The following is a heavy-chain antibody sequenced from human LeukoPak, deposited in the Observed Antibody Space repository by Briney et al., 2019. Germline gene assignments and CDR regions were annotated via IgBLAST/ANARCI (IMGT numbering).Heavy chain of an antibody. CDR1: GSTFSSYS. CDR2: ISSSSSTI. J-gene: IGHJ6*03. Sequence: GGSLRLSCAASGSTFSSYSMNWVRQAPGKGLEWVSYISSSSSTIYYADSVKGRFTISRDNSKNTLYLQMNSLRAEDTAVYYCAKDCPPLAYHYYMDVWGKGTTVTISS. V-gene: IGHV3-48*01. CDR3: AKDCPPLAYHYYMDV. D-gene: IGHD2-21*01.